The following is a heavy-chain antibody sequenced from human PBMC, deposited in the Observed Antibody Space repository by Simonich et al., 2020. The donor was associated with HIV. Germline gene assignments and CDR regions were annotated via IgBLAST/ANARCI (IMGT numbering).Heavy chain of an antibody. V-gene: IGHV3-7*01. Sequence: EVQLVESGGGLVQPGGSLRLSCAASGFTFSSYWMPWVRQAPGKGREWVANIRQDGSEKHYVDSVKGRFTISRDNAKNSLYLQMNSLRAEDTAVYYCARDLSGYTYGLAECWGQGALVTVSS. D-gene: IGHD5-18*01. CDR1: GFTFSSYW. CDR3: ARDLSGYTYGLAEC. CDR2: IRQDGSEK. J-gene: IGHJ4*02.